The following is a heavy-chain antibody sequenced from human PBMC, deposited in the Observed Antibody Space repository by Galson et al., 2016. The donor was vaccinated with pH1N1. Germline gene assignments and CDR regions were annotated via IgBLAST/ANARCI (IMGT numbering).Heavy chain of an antibody. CDR1: GYTFSSYW. CDR2: IKRDGSEK. V-gene: IGHV3-7*01. CDR3: ARGFRDSSGYYFSDY. J-gene: IGHJ4*02. Sequence: SLRLSCAASGYTFSSYWMSWVRQAPGKGLEWVANIKRDGSEKYYVDSLKGRFTISRDNAKNSLYLQMNSLRAEDTAVYYCARGFRDSSGYYFSDYWGQGTLVTVSS. D-gene: IGHD3-22*01.